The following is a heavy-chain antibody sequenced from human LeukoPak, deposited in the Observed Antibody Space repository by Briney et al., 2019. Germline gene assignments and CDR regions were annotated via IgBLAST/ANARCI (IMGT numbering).Heavy chain of an antibody. J-gene: IGHJ4*02. D-gene: IGHD3-3*01. CDR3: ARDFWGAYRDDYFDY. CDR1: GFTFSNYW. V-gene: IGHV3-7*01. Sequence: PGGSLKLSCAASGFTFSNYWMSWVRRAPGKGLEWVANIKQDGSETYYVDSVRGRFTISRDNAKNSVYPQMNSLRAEDTAVYYCARDFWGAYRDDYFDYWGQGTLVTVSS. CDR2: IKQDGSET.